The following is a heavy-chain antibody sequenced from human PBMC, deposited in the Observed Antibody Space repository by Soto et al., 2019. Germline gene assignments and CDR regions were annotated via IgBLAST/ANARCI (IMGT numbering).Heavy chain of an antibody. CDR3: ARVHVMVVAGSTFDY. V-gene: IGHV4-38-2*02. D-gene: IGHD6-19*01. CDR2: IYHGGTT. J-gene: IGHJ4*03. CDR1: GDSISSGSY. Sequence: PSETLSLTRTVSGDSISSGSYWGWIRQPPGEGPEWIASIYHGGTTFYNPSLKSRISISVDTSKNQFSLRLTSVTAADTATYYCARVHVMVVAGSTFDYWGPGTLVTVSS.